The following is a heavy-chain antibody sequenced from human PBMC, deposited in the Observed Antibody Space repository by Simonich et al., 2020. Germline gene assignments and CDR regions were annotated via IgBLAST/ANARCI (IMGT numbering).Heavy chain of an antibody. J-gene: IGHJ4*02. V-gene: IGHV3-21*01. CDR2: IISSSSYI. D-gene: IGHD3-3*01. CDR3: ARKRFLEWFFDY. CDR1: GFTFSSYS. Sequence: EVQLVESGGGLVKPGGSLRLSCAASGFTFSSYSMNWVRQAPGKGLEWVSSIISSSSYIYYADSVKGRFTISRDNAKNSLYLQMNSLRAEDTAVDSCARKRFLEWFFDYWGQGTLVTVAA.